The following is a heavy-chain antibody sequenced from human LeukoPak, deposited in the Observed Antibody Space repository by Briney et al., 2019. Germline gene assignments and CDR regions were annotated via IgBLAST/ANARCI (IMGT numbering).Heavy chain of an antibody. CDR3: ARDRGAAAGN. CDR2: IYRGGST. J-gene: IGHJ4*02. Sequence: PGGSLRLSCAASGLTGSHNYMSWVRQAPGKGLEWVSVIYRGGSTYYADSVKGRFTMSRDNSKNTVYLQMDSLRAEDTAVYYCARDRGAAAGNWGQGTLVTVSS. CDR1: GLTGSHNY. D-gene: IGHD6-13*01. V-gene: IGHV3-53*01.